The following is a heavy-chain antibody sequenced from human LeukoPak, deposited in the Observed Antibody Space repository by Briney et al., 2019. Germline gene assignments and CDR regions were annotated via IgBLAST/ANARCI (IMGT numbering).Heavy chain of an antibody. J-gene: IGHJ5*02. CDR2: IYHSGST. D-gene: IGHD6-19*01. V-gene: IGHV4-30-2*01. CDR3: AGSSGWTWWFDP. Sequence: SQTLSLTCAVSGGSISSGGYSWSWIRQPPGKGLEWIGYIYHSGSTYYNPSLKSRVTISADRSKNQFSLKLSSVTAADTAVYYCAGSSGWTWWFDPWGQGTLVTVSS. CDR1: GGSISSGGYS.